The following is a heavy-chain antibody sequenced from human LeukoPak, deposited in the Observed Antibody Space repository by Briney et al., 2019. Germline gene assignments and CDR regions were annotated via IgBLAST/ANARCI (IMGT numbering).Heavy chain of an antibody. J-gene: IGHJ3*02. CDR2: ISSSSSYI. Sequence: PGGSLRLSCAASGFTFSSYSMNWVRQAPGKGLEWVSSISSSSSYIYYADSVKGRFTISRDNAKNSLYLQMNSLRAEDTAVYYCARWYTNRYYDFWSGYSDDAFDIWGQGTMVTVSS. D-gene: IGHD3-3*01. V-gene: IGHV3-21*01. CDR1: GFTFSSYS. CDR3: ARWYTNRYYDFWSGYSDDAFDI.